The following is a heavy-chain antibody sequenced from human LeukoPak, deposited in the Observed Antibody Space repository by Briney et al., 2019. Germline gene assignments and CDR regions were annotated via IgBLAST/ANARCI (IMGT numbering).Heavy chain of an antibody. V-gene: IGHV4-34*01. Sequence: SETLSLTCAVCGGSFSGYYWSWIRQPPGKGLEWIGEINHSGSTNYNPSLKSRVTISVDTSKNQFSLKLSSVTAADTAVYYCARGLRRGSSLLYYYDSSGYYSCWGQGTLVTVSS. CDR1: GGSFSGYY. D-gene: IGHD3-22*01. CDR2: INHSGST. CDR3: ARGLRRGSSLLYYYDSSGYYSC. J-gene: IGHJ4*02.